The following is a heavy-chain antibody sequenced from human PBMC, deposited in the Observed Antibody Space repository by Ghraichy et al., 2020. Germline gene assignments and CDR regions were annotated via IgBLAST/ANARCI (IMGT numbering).Heavy chain of an antibody. D-gene: IGHD3-10*01. V-gene: IGHV3-23*01. CDR3: ARHQRGFVYYFDY. J-gene: IGHJ4*02. CDR1: GFTFTSHA. Sequence: GESLNTSCAASGFTFTSHAMSWVRQAPGKGLEWVSAISGSGGSTYYADSVKGRFTISSDNSKNTLYLQMNSLRAEDTAVYYCARHQRGFVYYFDYWGQGTLVTVSS. CDR2: ISGSGGST.